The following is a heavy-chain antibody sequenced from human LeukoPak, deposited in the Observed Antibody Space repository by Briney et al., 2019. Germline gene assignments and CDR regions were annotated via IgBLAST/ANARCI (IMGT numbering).Heavy chain of an antibody. D-gene: IGHD1-26*01. CDR1: GFTFSSYA. CDR2: ISSNGGST. V-gene: IGHV3-64*01. Sequence: GGSLRLSCAASGFTFSSYAMHWVRQAPGKGLEYVSAISSNGGSTYYANSVKGRFTISRDNSKNTLYLQMGSLRAEDMAVYYCAGIVGATFDIWGQGTMVTVSS. J-gene: IGHJ3*02. CDR3: AGIVGATFDI.